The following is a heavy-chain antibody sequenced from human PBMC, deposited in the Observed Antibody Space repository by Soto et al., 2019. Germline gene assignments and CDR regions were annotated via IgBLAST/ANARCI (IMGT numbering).Heavy chain of an antibody. J-gene: IGHJ4*02. V-gene: IGHV3-49*04. CDR3: TRGNTVGAAYYFDY. CDR1: GFTFGDYA. D-gene: IGHD2-15*01. Sequence: QSGGSLRLSCTASGFTFGDYAMSWVRQAPGKGLEWVGFIRSKAYGGTTEYAASVKGRFTISRDDSKSIAYLQMNSLKTEDTAVYYCTRGNTVGAAYYFDYWGQGTLVTVSS. CDR2: IRSKAYGGTT.